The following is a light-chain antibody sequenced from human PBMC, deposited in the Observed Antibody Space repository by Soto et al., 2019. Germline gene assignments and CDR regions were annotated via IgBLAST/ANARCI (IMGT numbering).Light chain of an antibody. V-gene: IGKV3-15*01. CDR3: QQYNKWPRT. CDR1: QSVSSY. Sequence: EIVLTQSPGTLSLSPGERATLSCRASQSVSSYLAWYQQKPGQAPRLLIYDASTTATGIPARFSGSGSGTEFTLTISSLQSEDFAVYNCQQYNKWPRTFGQGTKVDIK. CDR2: DAS. J-gene: IGKJ2*01.